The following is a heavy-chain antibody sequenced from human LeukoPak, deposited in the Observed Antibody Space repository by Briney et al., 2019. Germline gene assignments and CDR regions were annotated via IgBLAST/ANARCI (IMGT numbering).Heavy chain of an antibody. D-gene: IGHD3-10*01. CDR3: ARARGPDWFDP. Sequence: SETLSLTCTVSGGSISSSSYYWGWLRQPPGKGLEWIGSIYYSGSTYYNPSLKSRVTISVDTSKNQFSLKLSSVTAADTAVYYCARARGPDWFDPWGQGTLVTVSS. V-gene: IGHV4-39*07. CDR1: GGSISSSSYY. CDR2: IYYSGST. J-gene: IGHJ5*02.